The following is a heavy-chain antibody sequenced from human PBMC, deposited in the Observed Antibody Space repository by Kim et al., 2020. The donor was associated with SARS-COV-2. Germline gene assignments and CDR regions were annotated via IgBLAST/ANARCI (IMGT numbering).Heavy chain of an antibody. CDR3: ARDYQGIRYYYGMDV. CDR1: GFTFSSYE. CDR2: ISSSGSTI. V-gene: IGHV3-48*03. J-gene: IGHJ6*02. D-gene: IGHD3-3*02. Sequence: GGSLRLSCAASGFTFSSYEMNWVRQAPGKGLEWVSYISSSGSTIYYADSVKGRFTISRDNAKNSLYLQMNSLRAEDTAVYYCARDYQGIRYYYGMDVWGQGTTVTVSS.